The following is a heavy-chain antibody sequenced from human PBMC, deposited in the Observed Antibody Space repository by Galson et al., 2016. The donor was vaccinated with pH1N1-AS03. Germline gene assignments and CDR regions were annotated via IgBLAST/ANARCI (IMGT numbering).Heavy chain of an antibody. CDR1: GFSLSTSGVG. D-gene: IGHD4-17*01. CDR3: AQSDYGDYVDYFDY. CDR2: IYWDDDK. Sequence: LVKPTQTLTLTCTFSGFSLSTSGVGVGWIRQPPGKALEWLALIYWDDDKRYSPSLKSRLTTTKDTSKNQVVLTMTNMDPVDTATYYCAQSDYGDYVDYFDYWGQGTLVTVSS. J-gene: IGHJ4*02. V-gene: IGHV2-5*02.